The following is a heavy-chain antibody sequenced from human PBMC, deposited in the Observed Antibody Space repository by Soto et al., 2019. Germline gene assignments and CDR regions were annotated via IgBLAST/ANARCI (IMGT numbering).Heavy chain of an antibody. CDR3: ASGRITMVRGLPPGSNYYYYGMDV. J-gene: IGHJ6*02. Sequence: ASVKVSCKASGYTFTSYGISWVRQAPGQGLEWMGWISAYNGNTNYAQKLQGRVTMTTVTSTSTAYMELRSLRSDDTAVYYCASGRITMVRGLPPGSNYYYYGMDVWGQGTTVTVSS. CDR2: ISAYNGNT. D-gene: IGHD3-10*01. V-gene: IGHV1-18*01. CDR1: GYTFTSYG.